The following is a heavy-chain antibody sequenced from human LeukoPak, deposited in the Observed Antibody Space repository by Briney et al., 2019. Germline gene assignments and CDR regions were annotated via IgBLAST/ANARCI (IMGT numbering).Heavy chain of an antibody. CDR2: ISGSGSSI. CDR3: ARDRITISGVVNFPGHSDY. V-gene: IGHV3-48*01. Sequence: GGSLRLSCAASGFTFDDYGMNWVRQAPGKGLEWVSFISGSGSSIYYADSVKGRFTISRDNAKNSLFLQMNGLRAEDTAVCYCARDRITISGVVNFPGHSDYWGQGTLVTVSS. J-gene: IGHJ4*02. D-gene: IGHD3-3*01. CDR1: GFTFDDYG.